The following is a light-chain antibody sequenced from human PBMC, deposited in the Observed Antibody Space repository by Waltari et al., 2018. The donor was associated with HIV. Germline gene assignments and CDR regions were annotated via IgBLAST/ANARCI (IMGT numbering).Light chain of an antibody. Sequence: QSALTQPRSVSGSPGQSVTISCTGTASDIGYFDYVSWYQPYPGKAPKVIIHEGFQRPSGVPDRFTASQSRITASQTISELQDEDEADYYCCSYAGTYTYFFGSGTTVTGL. CDR3: CSYAGTYTYF. CDR1: ASDIGYFDY. J-gene: IGLJ1*01. V-gene: IGLV2-11*01. CDR2: EGF.